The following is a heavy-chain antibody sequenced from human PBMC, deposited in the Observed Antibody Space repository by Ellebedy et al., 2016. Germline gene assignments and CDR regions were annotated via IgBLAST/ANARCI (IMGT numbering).Heavy chain of an antibody. CDR3: ARAWGYIGNSWVH. CDR1: GVSIRSYY. Sequence: SETLSLTXSVSGVSIRSYYWSWIRQPPGKRLEYIGFTHDSGTTYYNPSLKSRVTISEDTSNNQISLKLSYVTAADTAVYYCARAWGYIGNSWVHWGQGTLVTVSS. V-gene: IGHV4-59*13. CDR2: THDSGTT. D-gene: IGHD6-13*01. J-gene: IGHJ4*02.